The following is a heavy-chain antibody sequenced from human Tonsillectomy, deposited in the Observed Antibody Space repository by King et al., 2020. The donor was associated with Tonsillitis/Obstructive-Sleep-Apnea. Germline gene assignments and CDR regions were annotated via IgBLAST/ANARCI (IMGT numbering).Heavy chain of an antibody. D-gene: IGHD6-19*01. CDR2: IYYSGST. V-gene: IGHV4-59*08. J-gene: IGHJ4*02. CDR1: GGSISSYY. Sequence: HVQLQESGPGLVKPSETLSLTCTVSGGSISSYYWSWIRQPPGKGLEWIGYIYYSGSTNYNPSLKSRVTISVDTSKNQFSLTLSSVTAADTAVYYCARGGNSSGLQRFDYWGQGTLVTVSS. CDR3: ARGGNSSGLQRFDY.